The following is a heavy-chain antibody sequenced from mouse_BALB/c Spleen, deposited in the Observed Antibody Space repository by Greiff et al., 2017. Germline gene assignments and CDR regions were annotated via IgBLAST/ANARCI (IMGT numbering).Heavy chain of an antibody. CDR1: GFSLTSYG. CDR2: IWAGGST. Sequence: QVQLQESGPGLVAPSQSLSITCTVSGFSLTSYGVHWVRQPPGKGLEWLGVIWAGGSTNYNSALMSRLSISKDNSKSQVFFKMNSLQANDTAIYYCARKVPYAMDYWGQGTSVTVSS. J-gene: IGHJ4*01. V-gene: IGHV2-9*02. CDR3: ARKVPYAMDY.